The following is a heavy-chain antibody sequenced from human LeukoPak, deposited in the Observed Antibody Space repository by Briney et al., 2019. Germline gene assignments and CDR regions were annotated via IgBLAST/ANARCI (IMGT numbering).Heavy chain of an antibody. V-gene: IGHV1-2*02. CDR2: INPNSGGT. CDR1: GYTFTGYY. D-gene: IGHD3-10*01. CDR3: ARGALLWFGAKMEYYFDS. J-gene: IGHJ4*02. Sequence: ASVKVSCKASGYTFTGYYMHWVRQARGQGLEWMGWINPNSGGTNYAQKFQGRVTMTRDTSISTAYMELSSLRSEDTAVYYCARGALLWFGAKMEYYFDSWGQGTPLTVSS.